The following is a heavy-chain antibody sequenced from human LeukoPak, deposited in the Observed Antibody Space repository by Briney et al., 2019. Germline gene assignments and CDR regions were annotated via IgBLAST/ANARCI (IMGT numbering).Heavy chain of an antibody. V-gene: IGHV4-34*01. CDR2: IYESGTT. CDR3: ARGAWATRLGS. J-gene: IGHJ4*02. Sequence: SETLSLTCAVYGESLNSYYWRWVRQPPGEGLEWIGEIYESGTTEYNPSLKRRVTISMVPSKQQFSLSLSSVTAADTAVYYCARGAWATRLGSWGLGTPVIVSS. CDR1: GESLNSYY. D-gene: IGHD2-15*01.